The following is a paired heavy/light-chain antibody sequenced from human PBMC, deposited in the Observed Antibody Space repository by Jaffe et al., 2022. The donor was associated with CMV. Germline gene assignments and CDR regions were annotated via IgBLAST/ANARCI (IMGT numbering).Light chain of an antibody. J-gene: IGLJ3*02. V-gene: IGLV1-44*01. CDR3: ATWDDSLNVPV. Sequence: QSVLTQPPSASGTPGQTVTISCSGSSSDIGSNIVNWYQQFPGTPPKLLIYSNDQRPSGVPDRFSGSKSGTSASLAISGLQSEDESDYYCATWDDSLNVPVFGGGTKLTVL. CDR2: SND. CDR1: SSDIGSNI.
Heavy chain of an antibody. CDR3: AKYGLNFWSGNPRTFDY. Sequence: EVQLLESGGGLVQPGGSLRVSCAASGFTFTNYAMSWVRQAPGKGLEWVSTISNSGRTYYADSVKGRFTISRDNSKNTLYLQMNSLRAEDTAVYYCAKYGLNFWSGNPRTFDYWGQGTLVTVSS. CDR2: ISNSGRT. D-gene: IGHD3-3*01. CDR1: GFTFTNYA. J-gene: IGHJ4*02. V-gene: IGHV3-23*01.